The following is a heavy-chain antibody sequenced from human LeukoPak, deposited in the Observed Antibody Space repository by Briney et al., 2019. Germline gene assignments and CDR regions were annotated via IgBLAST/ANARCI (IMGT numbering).Heavy chain of an antibody. J-gene: IGHJ4*02. V-gene: IGHV3-23*01. CDR3: AKYYYDSSGYYYPTFDH. D-gene: IGHD3-22*01. CDR2: ISGSGGST. Sequence: GGSLRLSCAASGFTFSSYAMSWVRQAPGKGLEWVSAISGSGGSTFYADSVKGRFTISRDNSKNMLYLQMNSLRAEDTAVYYCAKYYYDSSGYYYPTFDHWGQGTLVTVSS. CDR1: GFTFSSYA.